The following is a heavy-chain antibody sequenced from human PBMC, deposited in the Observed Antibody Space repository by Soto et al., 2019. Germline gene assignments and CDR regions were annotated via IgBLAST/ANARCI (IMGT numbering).Heavy chain of an antibody. Sequence: GGSLRLSCAASGFTFSSYWMSWVRQAPGKGLEWVANIKQDGIEKYYVDSVKGRFTISRDNAKNSLYLQMNSLRAEDTAVYYCARDKGQLHYYYYGMDVWGQGTTVTVSS. CDR1: GFTFSSYW. CDR2: IKQDGIEK. V-gene: IGHV3-7*01. J-gene: IGHJ6*02. D-gene: IGHD5-18*01. CDR3: ARDKGQLHYYYYGMDV.